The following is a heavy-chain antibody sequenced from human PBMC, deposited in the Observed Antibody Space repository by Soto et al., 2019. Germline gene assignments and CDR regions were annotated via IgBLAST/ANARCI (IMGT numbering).Heavy chain of an antibody. Sequence: GASVKVSCKASGYTFTGYYMHWVRQAPGQGLEWMGWINPNSGGTNYAQKFQGWVTMTRDTSISTAYMELSRLRSDDTAVYYCARDFWSGDPQLNYYYYYGMDVWGQGTTVTVSS. CDR3: ARDFWSGDPQLNYYYYYGMDV. CDR1: GYTFTGYY. V-gene: IGHV1-2*04. CDR2: INPNSGGT. D-gene: IGHD3-3*01. J-gene: IGHJ6*02.